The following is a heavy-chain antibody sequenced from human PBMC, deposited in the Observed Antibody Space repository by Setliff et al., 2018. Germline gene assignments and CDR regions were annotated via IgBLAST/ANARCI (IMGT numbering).Heavy chain of an antibody. CDR2: IIPIFGTA. CDR3: ARGGQTNGAPYFDY. Sequence: SVKVSCKASGGTFSSYAISWVRQAPGQGLEWMGGIIPIFGTANYAQKFQERVTMTRDTSISTAYMELSRLRSDDTAVYYCARGGQTNGAPYFDYWGQGTLVTVSS. J-gene: IGHJ4*02. D-gene: IGHD1-26*01. V-gene: IGHV1-69*05. CDR1: GGTFSSYA.